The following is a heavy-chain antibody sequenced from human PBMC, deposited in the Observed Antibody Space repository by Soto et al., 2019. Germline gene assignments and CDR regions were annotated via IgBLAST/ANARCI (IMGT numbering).Heavy chain of an antibody. Sequence: GGSLRLSXAASGFTFSDHYMDWVRQAPGKGLEWVGRTRNKANSYTTEYAASVKGRFTISRDDSKNSLYLQMNSLKTEDTAVYYCARIRGSYASWYFDYWGQGTLVTVS. J-gene: IGHJ4*02. CDR3: ARIRGSYASWYFDY. CDR1: GFTFSDHY. V-gene: IGHV3-72*01. CDR2: TRNKANSYTT. D-gene: IGHD1-26*01.